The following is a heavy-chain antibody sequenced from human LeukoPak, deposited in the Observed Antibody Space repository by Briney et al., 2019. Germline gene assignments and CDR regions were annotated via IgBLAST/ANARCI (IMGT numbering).Heavy chain of an antibody. V-gene: IGHV4-34*01. CDR3: ARVDSSSWRPMTFDY. Sequence: KPSETLSLTCAVYGGSFSGYYWSWIRQPPGKGLEWIGYIYYSGSTYYNPSLKSRVTISVDTSKNQFSLKLSSVTAADTAVYYCARVDSSSWRPMTFDYGGQGTLVPVSS. CDR2: IYYSGST. CDR1: GGSFSGYY. D-gene: IGHD6-13*01. J-gene: IGHJ4*02.